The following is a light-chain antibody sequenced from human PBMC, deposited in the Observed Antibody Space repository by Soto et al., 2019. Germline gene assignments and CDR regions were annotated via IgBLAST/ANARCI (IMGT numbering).Light chain of an antibody. CDR1: QSVSSN. Sequence: EIVMTQSPATLSVSPGERATLSCRASQSVSSNLAWYQQKPGQAPRLLIYGASTSATGIPARFSGSGSGTEFTLTRSSLQSEDFAVYYCQQYDNWPPWTFGQGPKVEIK. V-gene: IGKV3-15*01. CDR2: GAS. CDR3: QQYDNWPPWT. J-gene: IGKJ1*01.